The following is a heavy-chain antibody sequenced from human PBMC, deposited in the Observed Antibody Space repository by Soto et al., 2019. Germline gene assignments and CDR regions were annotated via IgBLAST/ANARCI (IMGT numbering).Heavy chain of an antibody. CDR2: IYHSGST. Sequence: SETLSLTCAVSSGSISSSNWWSWVRQPPGKGLEWIGEIYHSGSTNYNPSLKSRVTISVDKSKNQFSLKLSSVTAADTAVYYCARGHQDGVAAAGSEFDYWGQGTLVTVSS. CDR1: SGSISSSNW. J-gene: IGHJ4*02. V-gene: IGHV4-4*02. D-gene: IGHD6-13*01. CDR3: ARGHQDGVAAAGSEFDY.